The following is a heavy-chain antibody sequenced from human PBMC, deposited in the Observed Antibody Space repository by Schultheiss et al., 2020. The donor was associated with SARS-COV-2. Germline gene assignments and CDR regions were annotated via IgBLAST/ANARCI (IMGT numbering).Heavy chain of an antibody. D-gene: IGHD6-13*01. CDR3: ARRAIEQQLVRGLDY. Sequence: GGSLRLSCAASGFTFSSYAMHWVRQAPGKGLEYVSAISSNGGSTYYANSVKGRFTISRDNSKNTLYLQMGSLRAEDMAVYYCARRAIEQQLVRGLDYWGQGTLVTVSS. CDR1: GFTFSSYA. V-gene: IGHV3-64*01. J-gene: IGHJ4*02. CDR2: ISSNGGST.